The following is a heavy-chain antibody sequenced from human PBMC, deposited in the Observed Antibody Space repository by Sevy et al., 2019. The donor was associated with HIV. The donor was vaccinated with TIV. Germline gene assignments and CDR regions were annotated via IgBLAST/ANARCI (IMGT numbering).Heavy chain of an antibody. CDR3: AKALVATEDKNEFDP. V-gene: IGHV3-23*01. Sequence: GGSLRLSCAASGFTLSSYAMSWVRQAPGKGLEWVSSISISGADKYYADSVKGRFTISRDNAQNRLYLQMNSLRAEDTALYYCAKALVATEDKNEFDPWGQGTLVTVSS. CDR1: GFTLSSYA. CDR2: ISISGADK. D-gene: IGHD4-4*01. J-gene: IGHJ5*02.